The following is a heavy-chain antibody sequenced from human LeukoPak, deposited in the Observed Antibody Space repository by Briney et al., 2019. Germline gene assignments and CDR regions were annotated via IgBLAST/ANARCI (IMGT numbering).Heavy chain of an antibody. CDR1: GFTFSTYW. V-gene: IGHV3-74*01. D-gene: IGHD4-11*01. CDR3: ARASVTTVG. J-gene: IGHJ4*02. CDR2: INSDGSST. Sequence: GGSLRLSCAASGFTFSTYWMHWVRQAPGKGLVWVSRINSDGSSTTYAASVKGRFTISRDNGKNTLYLQMNSLIAEDTAVYYCARASVTTVGWGQGTLVTVSS.